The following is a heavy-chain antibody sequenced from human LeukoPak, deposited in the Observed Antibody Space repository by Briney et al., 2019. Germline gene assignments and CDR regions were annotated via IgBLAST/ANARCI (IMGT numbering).Heavy chain of an antibody. Sequence: GGSLRLSCVASGFTFTDYFMSWVRQAPGKGLEWVASIKHNGGEKYYVDSVKGRFTISRDNAKNSLYLEMSSLRVEDTAVYYCARDRGWRTSGYYLYHFDYWGQETLVTFAS. CDR1: GFTFTDYF. D-gene: IGHD3-22*01. CDR2: IKHNGGEK. J-gene: IGHJ4*02. V-gene: IGHV3-7*01. CDR3: ARDRGWRTSGYYLYHFDY.